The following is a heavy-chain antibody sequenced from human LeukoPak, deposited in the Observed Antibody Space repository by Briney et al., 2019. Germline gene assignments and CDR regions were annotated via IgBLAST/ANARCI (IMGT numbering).Heavy chain of an antibody. Sequence: SCKASGYTFSDYYMSWIRQAPGKGLEWVSYISSSGSTIYYADSVKGRFTISRDNAKNTMYLQMNSLRVEDTAEYYCAKDLGYDYVWGEGNLYDYWGQGILVTVSS. CDR1: GYTFSDYY. CDR3: AKDLGYDYVWGEGNLYDY. D-gene: IGHD3-16*01. V-gene: IGHV3-11*01. CDR2: ISSSGSTI. J-gene: IGHJ4*02.